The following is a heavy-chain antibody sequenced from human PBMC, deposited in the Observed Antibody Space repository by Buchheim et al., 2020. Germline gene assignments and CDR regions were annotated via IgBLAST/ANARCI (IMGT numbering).Heavy chain of an antibody. CDR2: IYYSGST. CDR1: GGSISSSSYY. CDR3: AAERVVAATPKTYYYDSSGYYSYNWFDP. D-gene: IGHD3-22*01. J-gene: IGHJ5*02. Sequence: QVQLQESGPGLVKPSETLSLTCTVSGGSISSSSYYWGWIRQPPGKGLEWIGSIYYSGSTYYNPSLKSRVTISVDTSKNQFSLKLSSVTAADTAVYYCAAERVVAATPKTYYYDSSGYYSYNWFDPWGQGTL. V-gene: IGHV4-39*01.